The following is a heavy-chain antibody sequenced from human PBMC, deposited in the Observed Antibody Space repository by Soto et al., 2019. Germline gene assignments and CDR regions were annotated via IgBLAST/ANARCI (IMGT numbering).Heavy chain of an antibody. Sequence: PSETLSLTCTVSGGSISSGGYYWSWIRQHPGKGLEWIGYIYYSGSTYYNPSLKSRVTISVDTSKNQFSLKLSSVTAADTAVYYCARILVSEYCSGGSCYGIDPWGQGTLVTVSS. CDR3: ARILVSEYCSGGSCYGIDP. V-gene: IGHV4-31*03. CDR2: IYYSGST. CDR1: GGSISSGGYY. J-gene: IGHJ5*02. D-gene: IGHD2-15*01.